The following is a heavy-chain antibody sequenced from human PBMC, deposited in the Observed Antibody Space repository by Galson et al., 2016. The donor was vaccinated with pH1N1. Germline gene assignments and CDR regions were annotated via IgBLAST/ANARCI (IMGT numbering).Heavy chain of an antibody. CDR1: GGTFTLYG. V-gene: IGHV1-69*04. J-gene: IGHJ6*03. Sequence: SVKVSCKASGGTFTLYGITWVRQAPGQGLEWMGRIIPIVGLTKYAEQFQGRVTITADVSTSTAYMELSSLRSEDTAVYYCAGDPSTAHYNHYYMDVWGKGTPVTVSS. CDR2: IIPIVGLT. CDR3: AGDPSTAHYNHYYMDV.